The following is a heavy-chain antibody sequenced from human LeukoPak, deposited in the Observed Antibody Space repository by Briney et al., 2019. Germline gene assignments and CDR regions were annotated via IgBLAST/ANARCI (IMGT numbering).Heavy chain of an antibody. Sequence: TGGSLRLSCAASGFTLSGYWMHWVRQAPGKGLEWVSRINNDGSGTKYADSVKGRFTISRDNAKNTLYLQMNSLRADDTAVYYCARDGDTVLVPIDYWGQGTLVTVTS. CDR3: ARDGDTVLVPIDY. CDR1: GFTLSGYW. D-gene: IGHD5-18*01. J-gene: IGHJ4*02. V-gene: IGHV3-74*01. CDR2: INNDGSGT.